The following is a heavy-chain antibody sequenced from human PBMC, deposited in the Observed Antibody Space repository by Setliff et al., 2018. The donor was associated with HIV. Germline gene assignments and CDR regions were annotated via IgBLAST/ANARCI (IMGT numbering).Heavy chain of an antibody. Sequence: KPGGSLRPSCAASGFPFSDYYMSWIRQAPGKGLEWVSYISSSGSTIYYADSVKGRFTISRDNAKNSLYLQMNSLRAEDTAVYYCARGSMIAHYYYYGMDVWGQGTTVTVS. CDR2: ISSSGSTI. CDR1: GFPFSDYY. V-gene: IGHV3-11*01. J-gene: IGHJ6*02. CDR3: ARGSMIAHYYYYGMDV. D-gene: IGHD3-22*01.